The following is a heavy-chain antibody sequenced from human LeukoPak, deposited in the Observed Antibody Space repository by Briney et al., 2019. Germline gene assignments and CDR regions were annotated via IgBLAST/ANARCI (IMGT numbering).Heavy chain of an antibody. Sequence: PGGSLRLSCAASGFTFSSYGMHWVRQAPGKGLEWVSYISSSSSTIYYADSVKGRFTISRDNAKNSLYLQMTSLRAEDTAVYYCARGGFGELFSSDYWGQGTLVTVSS. J-gene: IGHJ4*02. D-gene: IGHD3-10*01. V-gene: IGHV3-48*01. CDR3: ARGGFGELFSSDY. CDR1: GFTFSSYG. CDR2: ISSSSSTI.